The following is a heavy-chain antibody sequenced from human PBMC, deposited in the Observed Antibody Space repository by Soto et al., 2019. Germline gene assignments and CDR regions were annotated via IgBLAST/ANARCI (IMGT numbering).Heavy chain of an antibody. Sequence: SETLSLTCTVSGGSISSYYWSWIRQPPGKGLEWIGCIYYSGSTNYNPSLKSRVTISVDTSKNQFSLKLSSVTAADTAVYYCASSEYSSSSQNWFDPWGQGTLVTVSS. CDR3: ASSEYSSSSQNWFDP. J-gene: IGHJ5*02. CDR1: GGSISSYY. V-gene: IGHV4-59*08. CDR2: IYYSGST. D-gene: IGHD6-6*01.